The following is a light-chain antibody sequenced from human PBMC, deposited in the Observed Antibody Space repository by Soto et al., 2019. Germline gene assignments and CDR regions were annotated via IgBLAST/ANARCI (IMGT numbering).Light chain of an antibody. V-gene: IGKV3-15*01. J-gene: IGKJ1*01. Sequence: EIVITHSPSTLSVSPVESATLSFMASQSVSNNLTWYQQKPGQPPRLLIYGASTRATGVPGRFSGSGSGTEFTLTISSLQSEDFAVYYCKQYNDWWKFGQGTKVDIK. CDR3: KQYNDWWK. CDR1: QSVSNN. CDR2: GAS.